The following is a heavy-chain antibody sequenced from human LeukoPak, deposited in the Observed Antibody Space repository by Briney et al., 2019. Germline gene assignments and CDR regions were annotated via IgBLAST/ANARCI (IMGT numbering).Heavy chain of an antibody. D-gene: IGHD6-19*01. CDR2: IYTSGST. Sequence: PSLTLSLTCTVSGGSISSGSYYWSWIGQPAGKGLEWIGRIYTSGSTNYNPSLKSRVTISVDTSKNQFSLKLSSVTAADTAVYYCASGVAGTFYWGQGTLVTVSS. V-gene: IGHV4-61*02. J-gene: IGHJ4*02. CDR3: ASGVAGTFY. CDR1: GGSISSGSYY.